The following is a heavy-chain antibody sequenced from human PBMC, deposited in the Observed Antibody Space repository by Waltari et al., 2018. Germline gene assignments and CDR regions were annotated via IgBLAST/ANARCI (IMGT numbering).Heavy chain of an antibody. CDR3: AKSHYDYWSAYFDY. D-gene: IGHD3-3*01. CDR1: GYTFPAYT. V-gene: IGHV1-3*01. J-gene: IGHJ4*02. Sequence: QVQLVQSGAEVKKPGASVNISCTTSGYTFPAYTIHWVRQAPGQGLEWMGWIHGGNGNTKFSPKFRDRVTITRDTSASTAYMELSSLTSEDTAIYYCAKSHYDYWSAYFDYWGQGTLVTVSS. CDR2: IHGGNGNT.